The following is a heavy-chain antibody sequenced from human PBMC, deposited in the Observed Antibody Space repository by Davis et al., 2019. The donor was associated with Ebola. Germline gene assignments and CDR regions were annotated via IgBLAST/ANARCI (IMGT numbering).Heavy chain of an antibody. Sequence: AASVKVSCKASGYTFTSYDINWARQATGQGLEWMGWINPKSGGTKCAQKFQDWITMTRDTSITTAYMELSRLRSDDTAVYYCARGFSFDPWGQGTLVTVSS. CDR3: ARGFSFDP. D-gene: IGHD3-10*01. J-gene: IGHJ5*02. CDR1: GYTFTSYD. CDR2: INPKSGGT. V-gene: IGHV1-2*04.